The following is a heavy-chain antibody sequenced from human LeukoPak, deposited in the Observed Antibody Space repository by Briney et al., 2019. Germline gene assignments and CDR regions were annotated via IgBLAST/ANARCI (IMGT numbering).Heavy chain of an antibody. J-gene: IGHJ2*01. CDR1: GYTFTNYG. CDR3: ARTVAGGGYRYFDL. D-gene: IGHD6-19*01. Sequence: ASVKVSCKASGYTFTNYGLTWVRQAPGQGLEWMGWISVYNDKSNYAQKFQGRVTMTADTSTRTAYLELRSLRSDDTAVYYCARTVAGGGYRYFDLWGRGTLVTVSS. V-gene: IGHV1-18*01. CDR2: ISVYNDKS.